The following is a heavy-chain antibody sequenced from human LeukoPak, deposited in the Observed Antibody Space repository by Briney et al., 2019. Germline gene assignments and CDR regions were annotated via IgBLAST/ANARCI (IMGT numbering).Heavy chain of an antibody. J-gene: IGHJ3*02. D-gene: IGHD1-14*01. CDR3: ARGGPNHAFDI. V-gene: IGHV3-74*01. CDR2: VNNEGTGR. CDR1: GYSFSSFW. Sequence: GGSLRLSCAASGYSFSSFWIYWVRQVPGKGLVYVSRVNNEGTGRTYADSVKGRFTISRDNAKNTVYLQMNSLRDKDTAVYYCARGGPNHAFDIWGQGTMVTVSA.